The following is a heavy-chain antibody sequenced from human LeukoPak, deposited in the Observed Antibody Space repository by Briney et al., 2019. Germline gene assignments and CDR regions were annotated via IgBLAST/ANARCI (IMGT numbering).Heavy chain of an antibody. CDR1: GFTFSNYG. V-gene: IGHV3-74*01. CDR2: MNSDGSAT. Sequence: PGGSLRLSCAVSGFTFSNYGMSWVRQAPGKGLVWVTRMNSDGSATYYADSVQGRFTISRDNAKNTLYLQMNSLRAEDTAMYFCAKGPNYFDSWGQGTLVTVSS. J-gene: IGHJ4*02. CDR3: AKGPNYFDS.